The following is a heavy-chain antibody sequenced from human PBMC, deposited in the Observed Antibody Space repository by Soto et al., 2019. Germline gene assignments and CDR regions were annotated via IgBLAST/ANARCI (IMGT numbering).Heavy chain of an antibody. CDR2: IIPIFGTA. CDR1: GGTFSSYA. V-gene: IGHV1-69*12. D-gene: IGHD2-15*01. J-gene: IGHJ4*02. CDR3: ARDLPRKENSYYFDY. Sequence: QVQLVQSGAEVKKPGSSVKVSCKASGGTFSSYAISWVRQAPGQGLEWMGGIIPIFGTANYAQKFQGRVTITADESTSTAYMALSSLRSEDTAVYYCARDLPRKENSYYFDYWGQGTLVTVSS.